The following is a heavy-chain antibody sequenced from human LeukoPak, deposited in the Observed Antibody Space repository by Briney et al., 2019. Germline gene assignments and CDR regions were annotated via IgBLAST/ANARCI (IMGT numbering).Heavy chain of an antibody. CDR2: ISYDGSNK. V-gene: IGHV3-30*04. D-gene: IGHD6-13*01. CDR3: ARDNSSSWLEDYFDY. Sequence: GRSLRLSCEASGFTFSSYAMHWVRQAPGKGLEWVAVISYDGSNKYYADSVKGRFTISRDNSKNTLYLQMNSLRAEDTAVYYCARDNSSSWLEDYFDYWGQGTLVTVSS. J-gene: IGHJ4*02. CDR1: GFTFSSYA.